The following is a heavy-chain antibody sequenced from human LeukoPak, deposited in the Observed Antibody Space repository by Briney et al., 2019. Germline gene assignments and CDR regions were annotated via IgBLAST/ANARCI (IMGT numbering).Heavy chain of an antibody. Sequence: PSQTLSLTCTASGGSISSGEYYWTWLRQHPGKGLEWIGYIYYSGSTYYNPSLKSRVIISVDTSKNQFSLKLSSVTAADTAVYYCARDRIADRWFDPWGQGTLVTVSS. D-gene: IGHD6-13*01. V-gene: IGHV4-31*03. J-gene: IGHJ5*02. CDR1: GGSISSGEYY. CDR3: ARDRIADRWFDP. CDR2: IYYSGST.